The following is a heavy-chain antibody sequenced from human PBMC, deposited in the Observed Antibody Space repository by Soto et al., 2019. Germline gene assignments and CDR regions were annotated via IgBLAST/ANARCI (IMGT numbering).Heavy chain of an antibody. J-gene: IGHJ4*02. D-gene: IGHD6-13*01. CDR2: ISAYNGNT. Sequence: GASVKVSCKASGYTFTSYGISWVRQAPGQGLEWMGWISAYNGNTNYAQKLQGRVTMTTDTSTSTAYMELRSLRSDDTAVYYCARDKDLKAAAGHADSWGQGTLVTVSS. CDR1: GYTFTSYG. V-gene: IGHV1-18*01. CDR3: ARDKDLKAAAGHADS.